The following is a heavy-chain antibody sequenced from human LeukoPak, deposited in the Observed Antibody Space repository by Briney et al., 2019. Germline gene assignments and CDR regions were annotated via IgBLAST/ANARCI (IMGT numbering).Heavy chain of an antibody. CDR1: GFTFSSYA. V-gene: IGHV3-64*01. Sequence: PGGSLRLSCAASGFTFSSYAMPWVRQAPGRGLEYVSAISTNGDTTYYANSVKGRFTISRDNSKNTLYLQMGSLRGEDMAVYYCARADSGPSFPPDYWGQGTLVTVSS. J-gene: IGHJ4*02. CDR3: ARADSGPSFPPDY. D-gene: IGHD5-12*01. CDR2: ISTNGDTT.